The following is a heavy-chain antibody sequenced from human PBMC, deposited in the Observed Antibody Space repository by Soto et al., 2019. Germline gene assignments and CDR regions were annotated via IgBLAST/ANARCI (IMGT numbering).Heavy chain of an antibody. CDR1: GFTFSSYA. CDR2: INSNGGVT. CDR3: VKDQGGYSGYVFDY. J-gene: IGHJ4*02. Sequence: EVQLVESGGGLVQPGGSLRLSCSASGFTFSSYAMYWVRQAPGKGLEYVSAINSNGGVTYYADSVKGRFTIFRDNSKNTLYLQMSSLRAEDTAVYYCVKDQGGYSGYVFDYWGQGTLVTVSS. V-gene: IGHV3-64D*06. D-gene: IGHD5-12*01.